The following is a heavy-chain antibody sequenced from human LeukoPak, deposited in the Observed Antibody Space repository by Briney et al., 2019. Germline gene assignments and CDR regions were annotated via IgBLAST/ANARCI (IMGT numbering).Heavy chain of an antibody. CDR1: GFTFSSYG. D-gene: IGHD6-6*01. CDR3: AKDLPHYVAARKDAFDI. V-gene: IGHV3-30*02. Sequence: PGGSLRLSCAASGFTFSSYGMHWVRQAPGKGLEWVAFIRYDGSNKYYADSVKGRFTISRDNSKNTLYLQMNSLRAEDTAVYYCAKDLPHYVAARKDAFDIWGQGTMVTVSS. CDR2: IRYDGSNK. J-gene: IGHJ3*02.